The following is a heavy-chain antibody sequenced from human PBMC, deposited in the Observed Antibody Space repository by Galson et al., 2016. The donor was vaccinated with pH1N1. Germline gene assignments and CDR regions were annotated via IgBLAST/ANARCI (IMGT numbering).Heavy chain of an antibody. CDR1: GYSFTNYW. CDR2: IYPSDSDT. V-gene: IGHV5-51*03. D-gene: IGHD3-10*01. J-gene: IGHJ6*02. Sequence: QSGAEVKKPGESLKISCKSSGYSFTNYWIAWVRQMPGKGLQWMGIIYPSDSDTRYSPSFQGQVTISADKSISTAYLQWSSLKASDTAIYYCARGSGSPGAYCYYGMDVWGQGTTVTVSS. CDR3: ARGSGSPGAYCYYGMDV.